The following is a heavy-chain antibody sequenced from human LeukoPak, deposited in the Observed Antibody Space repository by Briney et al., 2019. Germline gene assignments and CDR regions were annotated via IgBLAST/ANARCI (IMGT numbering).Heavy chain of an antibody. CDR2: IVVGSGNT. CDR1: GFTFTSSA. D-gene: IGHD1-26*01. CDR3: AAEVDSGSYHFEY. J-gene: IGHJ4*02. Sequence: SGKVSCKASGFTFTSSAVQWVRQARGQRLEWIGWIVVGSGNTNYAQKFQERVTITRDMSTSTAYMELSSLRSEDTAVYYCAAEVDSGSYHFEYWGQGTLVTVSS. V-gene: IGHV1-58*01.